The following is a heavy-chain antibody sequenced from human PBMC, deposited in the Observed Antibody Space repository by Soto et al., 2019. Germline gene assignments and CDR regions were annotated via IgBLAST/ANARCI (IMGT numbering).Heavy chain of an antibody. D-gene: IGHD3-9*01. J-gene: IGHJ4*02. Sequence: EVQVLDSGGGLAQPGGSLRLSCAASGFSFSSHAMSWVRQSPGKGLEWVSSISRSGNSTYSADSVRGRFTISRDNSKNTLYLQMNSLRAEDTAVYYCAKDAKILDWLPTSYYYDFWGQGTLVTSPQ. V-gene: IGHV3-23*01. CDR2: ISRSGNST. CDR3: AKDAKILDWLPTSYYYDF. CDR1: GFSFSSHA.